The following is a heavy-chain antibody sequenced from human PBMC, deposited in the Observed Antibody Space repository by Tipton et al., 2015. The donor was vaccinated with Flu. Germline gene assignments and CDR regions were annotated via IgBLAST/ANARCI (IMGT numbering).Heavy chain of an antibody. CDR2: INPNSGGT. CDR1: GYTFTGYY. D-gene: IGHD2-2*01. Sequence: QVQLVQSGAEVKKPGASVKVSCKASGYTFTGYYMHWVRQAPGQGLEWMGWINPNSGGTNYAQKFQGRVTMTRDTSISTAYMELRRLRSDDTAVYYCASLDVVVPAAYYYGMDVWGQGTTVTVSS. V-gene: IGHV1-2*02. J-gene: IGHJ6*02. CDR3: ASLDVVVPAAYYYGMDV.